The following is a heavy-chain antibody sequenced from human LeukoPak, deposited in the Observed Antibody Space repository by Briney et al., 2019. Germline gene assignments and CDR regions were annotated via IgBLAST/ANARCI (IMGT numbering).Heavy chain of an antibody. CDR1: GGTFSSYA. D-gene: IGHD3-3*01. J-gene: IGHJ4*02. V-gene: IGHV1-69*13. CDR3: ARGSEPSYDFWSGYHGSY. Sequence: SVKVSCKASGGTFSSYAISWVRQAPGQGLEWMGGIIPIFGTANYAQKFQGRVTITADESTSTAYMELSSLRSEDTAVYYCARGSEPSYDFWSGYHGSYWGQGTLVTVSS. CDR2: IIPIFGTA.